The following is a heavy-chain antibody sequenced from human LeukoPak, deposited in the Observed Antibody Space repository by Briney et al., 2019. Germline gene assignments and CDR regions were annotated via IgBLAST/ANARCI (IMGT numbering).Heavy chain of an antibody. V-gene: IGHV4-34*01. CDR3: VRDNVVEILEVVIMVDGWFDP. J-gene: IGHJ5*02. CDR2: INHSGST. Sequence: PSETLSLTCSVYGGSFSGYYWSWIRQPPGKGLEWIGEINHSGSTNYNPSLKSRVTISVDTSKNQFSLMLSSMTAADTAVYYCVRDNVVEILEVVIMVDGWFDPWGPGTLVTVSS. D-gene: IGHD3-3*01. CDR1: GGSFSGYY.